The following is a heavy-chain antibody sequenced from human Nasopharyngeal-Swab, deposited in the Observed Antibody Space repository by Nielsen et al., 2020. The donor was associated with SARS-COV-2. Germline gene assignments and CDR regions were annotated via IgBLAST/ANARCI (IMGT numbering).Heavy chain of an antibody. D-gene: IGHD3-16*01. J-gene: IGHJ6*02. V-gene: IGHV4-39*01. CDR1: GGSISSSSYY. CDR3: ARHCLGEPYYYYSYGMDV. Sequence: SETLSLTCTVSGGSISSSSYYWGWIRQPPGKGREWSGSIYYSGSTYYNPSLKSRVSISVDTSKNQCSLKLRSVTAADTAVYYCARHCLGEPYYYYSYGMDVWGQGTTVTVTS. CDR2: IYYSGST.